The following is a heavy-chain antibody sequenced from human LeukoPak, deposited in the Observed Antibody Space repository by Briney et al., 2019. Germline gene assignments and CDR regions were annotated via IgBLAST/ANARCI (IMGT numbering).Heavy chain of an antibody. CDR2: IYYSGST. J-gene: IGHJ5*02. CDR1: GGSISSYY. CDR3: ARTEASWFDP. V-gene: IGHV4-59*01. Sequence: SETLSLTXTVSGGSISSYYWSWIRQPPGKGMEWVGYIYYSGSTNYNPSLKSRVTISVDTSKNQFSLKLSSVTAADTAVYYCARTEASWFDPWGQGTLVTVSS.